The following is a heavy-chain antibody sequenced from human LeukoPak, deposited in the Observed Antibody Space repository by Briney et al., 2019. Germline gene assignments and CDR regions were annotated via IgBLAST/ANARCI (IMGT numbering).Heavy chain of an antibody. V-gene: IGHV3-53*01. D-gene: IGHD4-17*01. CDR3: ARGLTTTPNHFDP. CDR1: GFTVSSNY. J-gene: IGHJ5*02. Sequence: PGGSLILSCAASGFTVSSNYMSWVRQAPGKGLEWVSVIYSGGSTYYADSVKGRFTISRDNSKNTLYLQMNSLRAEDTAVYYCARGLTTTPNHFDPWGQGTLVTVSS. CDR2: IYSGGST.